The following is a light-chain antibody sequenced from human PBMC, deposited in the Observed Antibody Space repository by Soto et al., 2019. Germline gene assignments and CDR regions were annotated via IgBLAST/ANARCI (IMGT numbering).Light chain of an antibody. V-gene: IGKV3-20*01. CDR2: GAS. CDR3: QPYQVGQPIA. Sequence: EIVLTQSPGTLSLSPGERATLSFMGSQSVSTSHLAWYQHKPGQAPSLLMSGASSRATGIPDRFSGSGSETHFPLTISRLEPADSALYYCQPYQVGQPIAFGRRTRLEI. CDR1: QSVSTSH. J-gene: IGKJ5*01.